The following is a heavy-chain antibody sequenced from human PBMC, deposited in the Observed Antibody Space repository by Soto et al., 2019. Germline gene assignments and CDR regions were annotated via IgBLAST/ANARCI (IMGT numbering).Heavy chain of an antibody. CDR1: GTSVSNYY. D-gene: IGHD5-18*01. CDR3: ARGGIQLSYAFDY. CDR2: IYTSGST. V-gene: IGHV4-4*07. J-gene: IGHJ4*02. Sequence: TSETLALTCSVCGTSVSNYYWSWIRQPAGKGLEHIGRIYTSGSTSYNPSLKSRVTMSMDTSQTQIYLNLTSVTAADTAVYYCARGGIQLSYAFDYWGQGILVTGSS.